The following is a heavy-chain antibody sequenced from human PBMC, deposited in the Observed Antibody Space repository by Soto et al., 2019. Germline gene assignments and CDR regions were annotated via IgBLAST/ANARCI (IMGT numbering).Heavy chain of an antibody. CDR3: ASPLDTAMVMSYYFDY. CDR2: ISYDGSSK. D-gene: IGHD5-18*01. CDR1: GFTFSSYA. V-gene: IGHV3-30-3*01. J-gene: IGHJ4*02. Sequence: GGSLRLSCAASGFTFSSYAMHWVRQAPGKGLEWVAVISYDGSSKYYADSVKGRFTISRDNSKNTLYLQMNSLRAEDTAVYYCASPLDTAMVMSYYFDYWGQGTLVTVSS.